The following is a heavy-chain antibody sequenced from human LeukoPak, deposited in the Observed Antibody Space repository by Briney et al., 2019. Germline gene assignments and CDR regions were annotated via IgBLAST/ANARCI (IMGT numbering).Heavy chain of an antibody. CDR2: INPNSGGT. V-gene: IGHV1-2*02. D-gene: IGHD5-12*01. CDR3: ARSDGYSGYDYEDY. Sequence: ASVKVSCKASGYTFTGYYMHWVRQAPGQGLEWMGWINPNSGGTNYAQKFQGRVTMTRDTSISTAYMELSRLRSDDTAVYYCARSDGYSGYDYEDYWGLGTLVTVSS. J-gene: IGHJ4*02. CDR1: GYTFTGYY.